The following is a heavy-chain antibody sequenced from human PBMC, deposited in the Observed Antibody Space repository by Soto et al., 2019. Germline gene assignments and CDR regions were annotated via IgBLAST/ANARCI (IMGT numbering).Heavy chain of an antibody. CDR2: ISGSGVST. V-gene: IGHV3-23*01. J-gene: IGHJ5*02. D-gene: IGHD6-13*01. CDR3: AKDLFLAAAGTGWFDP. Sequence: PGGSLRLSCAASGFAFSSYAMNWVRQAPGKGLEWVSSISGSGVSTYYADSVKGRFTISRDNSKSTLFLQMNSLRAEDTAVYYCAKDLFLAAAGTGWFDPWGQGTLVTVSS. CDR1: GFAFSSYA.